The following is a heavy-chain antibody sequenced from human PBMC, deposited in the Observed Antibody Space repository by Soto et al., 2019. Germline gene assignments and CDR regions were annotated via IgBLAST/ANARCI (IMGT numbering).Heavy chain of an antibody. CDR3: ARGPVLLWSGVRVGYYYGMDV. Sequence: SSETLSLTCAVYGGSFSGYYWSWIRQPPGKGLEWIGEINHSGSTNYNPSLKSRVTISVDTSKNQFSLKLSSVTAADTAVYYCARGPVLLWSGVRVGYYYGMDVWGQGTTVTVSS. CDR1: GGSFSGYY. V-gene: IGHV4-34*01. CDR2: INHSGST. J-gene: IGHJ6*02. D-gene: IGHD3-10*01.